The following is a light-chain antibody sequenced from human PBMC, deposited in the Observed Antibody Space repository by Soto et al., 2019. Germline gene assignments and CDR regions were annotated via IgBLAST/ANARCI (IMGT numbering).Light chain of an antibody. CDR3: QQSYSTPLT. CDR1: QSISSY. J-gene: IGKJ4*01. Sequence: DIQMTQSPSSLSASVGDRVTITCRASQSISSYLNCYQQKPGKAPKLLIYAASSLQSGVPSRFSGSGSGKDFTLTISSLQPEDFATYYFQQSYSTPLTFGGGTKVEIK. V-gene: IGKV1-39*01. CDR2: AAS.